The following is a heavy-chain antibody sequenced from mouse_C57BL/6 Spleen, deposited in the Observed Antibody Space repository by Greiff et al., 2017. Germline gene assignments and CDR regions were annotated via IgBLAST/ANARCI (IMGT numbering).Heavy chain of an antibody. CDR2: IYPGDGDT. CDR1: GYAFSSSW. V-gene: IGHV1-82*01. CDR3: ARWDYSNYGDY. J-gene: IGHJ2*01. D-gene: IGHD2-5*01. Sequence: QVQLKESGPELVKPGASVKISCKASGYAFSSSWMNWVKQRPGKGLEWIGRIYPGDGDTNYNGKFKGKATLTADKSSSTAYMQLSSLTSEDSAVYFGARWDYSNYGDYGGQGTTLTVSS.